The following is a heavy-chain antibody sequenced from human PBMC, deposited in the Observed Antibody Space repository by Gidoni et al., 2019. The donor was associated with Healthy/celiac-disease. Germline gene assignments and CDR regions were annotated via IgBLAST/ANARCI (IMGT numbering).Heavy chain of an antibody. CDR1: GGPIGSYN. J-gene: IGHJ6*02. D-gene: IGHD5-18*01. CDR3: ARHSELGYSYGGTSYYGMDV. CDR2: IYYSGST. V-gene: IGHV4-59*08. Sequence: QVQLQESGPGLVKPSETLSRTCTVSGGPIGSYNWIWIRQPPGKGLEWIRYIYYSGSTNYNPSLKSRVTISVDTSKNQFSLKLSSVTAADTAVYYCARHSELGYSYGGTSYYGMDVWGQGTTVTVSS.